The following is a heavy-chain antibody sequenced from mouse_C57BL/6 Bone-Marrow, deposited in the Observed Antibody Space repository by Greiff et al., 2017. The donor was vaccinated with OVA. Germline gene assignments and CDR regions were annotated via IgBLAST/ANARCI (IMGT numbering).Heavy chain of an antibody. CDR1: GYTFTSYW. J-gene: IGHJ2*01. CDR3: ARAGLRWYYVDY. D-gene: IGHD1-1*02. V-gene: IGHV1-50*01. Sequence: VQLQQPGAELVKPGASVKLSCKASGYTFTSYWMQWVKQRPGQGLEWIGEIDPSDSYTNYNQKFKGKATLTVDTSSSTAYMQLSSLTSEDSAVYYGARAGLRWYYVDYWGQGTTLTVSA. CDR2: IDPSDSYT.